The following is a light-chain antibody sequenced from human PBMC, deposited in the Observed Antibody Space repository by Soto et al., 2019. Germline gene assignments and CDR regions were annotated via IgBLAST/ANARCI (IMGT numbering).Light chain of an antibody. CDR2: LGS. J-gene: IGKJ1*01. V-gene: IGKV2-28*01. Sequence: DIVMTQSPLSLPVTPGEPASISCRSSQSLLHSNGYNYLVWYLQKPGQSPQLLSYLGSNRASGVPDRFSGSGSGPDFTLKISRVEAEDVGVYYRMHARHTPRTFGQGTKAELK. CDR1: QSLLHSNGYNY. CDR3: MHARHTPRT.